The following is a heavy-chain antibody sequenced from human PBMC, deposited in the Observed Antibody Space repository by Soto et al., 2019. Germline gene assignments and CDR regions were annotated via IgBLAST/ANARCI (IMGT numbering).Heavy chain of an antibody. CDR2: VLPFLDVT. CDR3: ARYRKNSNWPNFDS. Sequence: QVQLVQSGSEVKEPGSSVKISCKTSEDTFSIYTLNWVRQAPGQGLVWMGRVLPFLDVTTYSQRFQGRVTITADRSTTTAYMQLSSLTFEDTAVYYCARYRKNSNWPNFDSWGPGTLVTVSS. V-gene: IGHV1-69*02. J-gene: IGHJ4*02. D-gene: IGHD6-13*01. CDR1: EDTFSIYT.